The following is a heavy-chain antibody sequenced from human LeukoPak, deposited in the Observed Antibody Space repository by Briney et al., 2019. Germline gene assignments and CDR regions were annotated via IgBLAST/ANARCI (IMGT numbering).Heavy chain of an antibody. CDR2: ISYDGSNK. V-gene: IGHV3-30*18. CDR3: AKDQTPYSSRSGGMLGY. CDR1: GFTFSSYG. J-gene: IGHJ4*02. D-gene: IGHD6-13*01. Sequence: PGGSLRLSCAASGFTFSSYGMHWVRQAPGKGLEWVAVISYDGSNKYYADSVKGRFTISRDNSKNTLYLQMNSLRAEDTAVYYCAKDQTPYSSRSGGMLGYWGQGTLVTVSS.